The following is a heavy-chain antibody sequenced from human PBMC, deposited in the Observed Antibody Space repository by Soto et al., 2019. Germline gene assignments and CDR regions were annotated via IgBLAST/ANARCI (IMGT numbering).Heavy chain of an antibody. CDR2: IHYSGTT. Sequence: QVQLQESGPGLVKPSETLSLTCTVSGDSINNNFWSWIRQPPGKGLEWIGYIHYSGTTDYNPSLKSRVTLSLATSRNQFSLKLNSVTAADTAVYYCARQRWFDYWGQGTLVTVSS. V-gene: IGHV4-59*08. J-gene: IGHJ4*02. CDR1: GDSINNNF. CDR3: ARQRWFDY.